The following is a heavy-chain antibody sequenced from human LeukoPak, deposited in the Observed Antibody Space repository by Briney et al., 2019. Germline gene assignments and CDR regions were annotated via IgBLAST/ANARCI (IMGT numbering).Heavy chain of an antibody. CDR1: GFTFSSYA. CDR3: AKGVYYYDSSGYYYGY. V-gene: IGHV3-23*01. J-gene: IGHJ4*02. D-gene: IGHD3-22*01. CDR2: ISGSGGST. Sequence: GGSPRLSCAASGFTFSSYAMSWVRQAPGKGLEWVSAISGSGGSTYYADSVKGRFTISRDNSKNTLYLQMNSLRAEDTAVYYCAKGVYYYDSSGYYYGYWGQGTLVTVSS.